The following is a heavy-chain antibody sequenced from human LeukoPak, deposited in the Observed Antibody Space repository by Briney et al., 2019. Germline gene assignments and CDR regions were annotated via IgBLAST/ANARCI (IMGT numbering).Heavy chain of an antibody. CDR2: IYYSGST. CDR1: GGSISSYY. Sequence: SETLSLTCTVSGGSISSYYWNWIRQPPGKGLEWIGYIYYSGSTNYNPSLKSRVTISVDTSKNQFSLKLSSVTAADTAVYYCARGADGGGYSSNIFVDYWGQGTLVTVSS. V-gene: IGHV4-59*01. J-gene: IGHJ4*02. CDR3: ARGADGGGYSSNIFVDY. D-gene: IGHD3-22*01.